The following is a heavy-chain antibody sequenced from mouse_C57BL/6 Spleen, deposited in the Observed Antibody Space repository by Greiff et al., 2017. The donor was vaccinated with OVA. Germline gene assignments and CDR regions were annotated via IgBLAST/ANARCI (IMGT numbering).Heavy chain of an antibody. J-gene: IGHJ3*01. CDR2: IRSKSNNYAT. CDR3: VRDYYGSSPLAY. Sequence: EVQLVESGGGLVQPKGSLKLSCAASGFSFNTYAMNWVRQAPGKGLEWVARIRSKSNNYATYYADSVKDRFTISRDDSESMLYLQMNNLKTEDTAMYYCVRDYYGSSPLAYWGQGTLVTVSA. D-gene: IGHD1-1*01. V-gene: IGHV10-1*01. CDR1: GFSFNTYA.